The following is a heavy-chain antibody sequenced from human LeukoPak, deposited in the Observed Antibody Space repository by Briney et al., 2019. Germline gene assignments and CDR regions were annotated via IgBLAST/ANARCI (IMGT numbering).Heavy chain of an antibody. CDR1: GFTFSDHY. Sequence: PGGSLRLSCAASGFTFSDHYMDWVRQAPGKGLEWVAVIWGDENHKYYGDSVRGRFTISRDNAKNTLYLQMDSLRVEDTAVYYCARDVGSAPFDYWGQGTLVTVSS. D-gene: IGHD6-25*01. V-gene: IGHV3-33*08. CDR2: IWGDENHK. J-gene: IGHJ4*02. CDR3: ARDVGSAPFDY.